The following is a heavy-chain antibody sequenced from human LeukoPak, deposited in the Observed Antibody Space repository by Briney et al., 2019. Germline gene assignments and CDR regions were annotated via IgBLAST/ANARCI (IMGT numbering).Heavy chain of an antibody. D-gene: IGHD2-15*01. CDR1: GGSISSYY. Sequence: SETLSLTCTVSGGSISSYYWSWIRQPPGKGLEWIGYIYYSRSTNYNPSLKSRVTISVDTSKNQFSLKLSSVTAADTAVYYCARVRGSAEFHYMDVWGKGTTVTVSS. V-gene: IGHV4-59*01. CDR3: ARVRGSAEFHYMDV. J-gene: IGHJ6*03. CDR2: IYYSRST.